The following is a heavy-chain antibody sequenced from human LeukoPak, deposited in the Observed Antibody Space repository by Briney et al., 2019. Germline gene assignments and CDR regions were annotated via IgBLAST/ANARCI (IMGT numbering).Heavy chain of an antibody. CDR1: GGSISSGSYS. CDR2: IYTSGST. V-gene: IGHV4-61*02. Sequence: SQTLSLTCTVSGGSISSGSYSWSRIRQPAGKGLEWIGRIYTSGSTNYNPSLKSRVTMSVDTSKNQFSLKLSSVTAADTAVYYCAREEYDSSGYPLDVWGKGTTVTISS. J-gene: IGHJ6*04. CDR3: AREEYDSSGYPLDV. D-gene: IGHD3-22*01.